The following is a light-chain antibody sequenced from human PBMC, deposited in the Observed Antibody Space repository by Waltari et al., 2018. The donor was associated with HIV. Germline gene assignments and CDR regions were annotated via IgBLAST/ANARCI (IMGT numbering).Light chain of an antibody. CDR1: KLGDKY. CDR3: QAWDSSTVV. V-gene: IGLV3-1*01. J-gene: IGLJ2*01. CDR2: QDS. Sequence: SYELTQPPSVSVSPGQTASITCSGDKLGDKYACWYQQKPGQSPVLVIYQDSKRPSGIPGRFSCPNSGNAATLTISGTQAMEEADYYCQAWDSSTVVFGGGTKLTVL.